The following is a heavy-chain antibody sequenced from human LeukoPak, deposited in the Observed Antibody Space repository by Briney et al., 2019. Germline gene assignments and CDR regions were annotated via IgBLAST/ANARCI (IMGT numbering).Heavy chain of an antibody. CDR3: ARRGIMVRGVIVSYYFDY. J-gene: IGHJ4*02. V-gene: IGHV4-38-2*02. Sequence: SETLSLTCTVSGYSISSGYYWGWIRQPPGKGLEWIGSIYHSGSTYYNPSLKSRVTISVDTSKNQFSLELSSVTAADTAVYYCARRGIMVRGVIVSYYFDYWGQGTLVTVSS. CDR2: IYHSGST. D-gene: IGHD3-10*01. CDR1: GYSISSGYY.